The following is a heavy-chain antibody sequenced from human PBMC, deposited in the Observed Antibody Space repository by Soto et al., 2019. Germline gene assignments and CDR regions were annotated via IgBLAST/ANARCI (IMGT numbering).Heavy chain of an antibody. D-gene: IGHD2-15*01. CDR1: GFSLSTSEMC. CDR2: IDWDDDK. J-gene: IGHJ6*02. V-gene: IGHV2-70*18. CDR3: AKDHYCSGGSCHGGSYYYYGMDD. Sequence: SGPTLVNPTQTLTLTCTFSGFSLSTSEMCVTWVRQPPGKALEWLALIDWDDDKYYSTSLKTRLTISKDTSKNRVVLTMTNMDPVDTATYYCAKDHYCSGGSCHGGSYYYYGMDDWGQGTTVTVSS.